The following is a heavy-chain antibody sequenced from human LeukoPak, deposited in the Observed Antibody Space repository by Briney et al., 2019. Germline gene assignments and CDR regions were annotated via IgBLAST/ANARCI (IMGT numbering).Heavy chain of an antibody. D-gene: IGHD4-17*01. CDR3: AREGGTVPDY. V-gene: IGHV4-61*01. J-gene: IGHJ4*02. CDR1: GVSVSSVSYY. CDR2: IYYSGNT. Sequence: SETLSLTCTVSGVSVSSVSYYWSWIRQPPGKGLEWIGCIYYSGNTNFNPSLKSRVTMSVDTSKNQFSLKLSSVTAADTAVYYCAREGGTVPDYWGQGTLVTVSS.